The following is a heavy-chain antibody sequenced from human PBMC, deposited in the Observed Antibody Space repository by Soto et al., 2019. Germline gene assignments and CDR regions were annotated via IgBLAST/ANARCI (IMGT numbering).Heavy chain of an antibody. CDR3: ATGAFTSYYDFWSGYYLNY. J-gene: IGHJ4*02. Sequence: ASVKVSCKVSGYTLTELSMHGVLQSPGKWRDWMGGFDPEDGETIYAQKFQGRVTMTEDTSTDTAYMELSSLRSEDTAVYYCATGAFTSYYDFWSGYYLNYWGQGTLVTVSS. V-gene: IGHV1-24*01. D-gene: IGHD3-3*01. CDR2: FDPEDGET. CDR1: GYTLTELS.